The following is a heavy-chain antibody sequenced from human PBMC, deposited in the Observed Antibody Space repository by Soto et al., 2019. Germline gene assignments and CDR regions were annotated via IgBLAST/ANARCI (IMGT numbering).Heavy chain of an antibody. CDR1: GFTFSSYG. CDR2: ISSGSSTI. Sequence: EVQLVESGGGLVQPGGSLRLSCAASGFTFSSYGMNWVRQAPGKGLEWVSYISSGSSTIYYADSVKGRFTISRDNAKNSLYLQMNSLRDEDTAIYYCVRHGYYGDYVGYWGQGTLVTASS. V-gene: IGHV3-48*02. D-gene: IGHD4-17*01. CDR3: VRHGYYGDYVGY. J-gene: IGHJ4*02.